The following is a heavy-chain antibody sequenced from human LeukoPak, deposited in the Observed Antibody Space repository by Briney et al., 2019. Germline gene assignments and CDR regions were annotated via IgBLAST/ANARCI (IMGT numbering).Heavy chain of an antibody. Sequence: KTGGSLRLYCAASEFTFSTYSIKWVRQAPGKGLEWVSSISSSSSYIYYADSVKGRFTISRDNAKNSLYLQMNSLRAEDTAVYYCARGRLYYDILTDYSYYYGMDVWGNGTTVTVSS. CDR3: ARGRLYYDILTDYSYYYGMDV. D-gene: IGHD3-9*01. J-gene: IGHJ6*04. CDR2: ISSSSSYI. CDR1: EFTFSTYS. V-gene: IGHV3-21*01.